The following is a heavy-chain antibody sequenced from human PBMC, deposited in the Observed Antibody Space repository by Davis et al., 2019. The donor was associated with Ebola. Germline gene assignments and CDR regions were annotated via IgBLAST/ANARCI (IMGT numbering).Heavy chain of an antibody. D-gene: IGHD2-15*01. CDR1: GFTFSSYA. J-gene: IGHJ5*02. CDR2: ISGSGGST. Sequence: PGGSLRLSCAASGFTFSSYAMSWVRQAPGKGLEWVSAISGSGGSTYYADSVKGRFTISRDNAKNSLYLQMNSLRAEDTAVYYCARDRGPPKQPEFVVVLAATPNWFDPWGQGTLVTVSS. V-gene: IGHV3-23*01. CDR3: ARDRGPPKQPEFVVVLAATPNWFDP.